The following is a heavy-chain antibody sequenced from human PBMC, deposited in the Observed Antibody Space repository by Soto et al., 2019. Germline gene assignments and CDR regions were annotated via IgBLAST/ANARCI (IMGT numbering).Heavy chain of an antibody. D-gene: IGHD3-3*01. CDR1: GASISSGGYF. Sequence: QVQLQESGPGLVKPSQTLSLTCTVSGASISSGGYFWTWIRQHPGKGLEWIGYSYYSGSTYYNPSLKSRVTISLDTSKTHFSLQLRSVTAADTAVYYCTREAVFGVIGHAFDIWGQGTMVTVS. J-gene: IGHJ3*02. CDR3: TREAVFGVIGHAFDI. CDR2: SYYSGST. V-gene: IGHV4-31*03.